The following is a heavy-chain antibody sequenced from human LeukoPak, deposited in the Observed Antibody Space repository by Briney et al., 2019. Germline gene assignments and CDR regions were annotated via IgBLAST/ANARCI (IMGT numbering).Heavy chain of an antibody. Sequence: GGSLRLSCAASGFTFSDYYMSWIRQAPGKGLEWLSYISGGGSTIYYADSLKGRFTISRDNAKKSLFLQINSLRAEDTAVYYYAREWGGGAFDIWGQGTMVTVSS. D-gene: IGHD3-16*01. J-gene: IGHJ3*02. V-gene: IGHV3-11*04. CDR3: AREWGGGAFDI. CDR1: GFTFSDYY. CDR2: ISGGGSTI.